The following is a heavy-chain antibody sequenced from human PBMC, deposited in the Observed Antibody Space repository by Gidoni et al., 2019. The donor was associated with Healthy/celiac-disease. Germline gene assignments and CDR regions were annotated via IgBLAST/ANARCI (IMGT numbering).Heavy chain of an antibody. J-gene: IGHJ6*03. CDR3: ARGVVPAAMRLYYYMDV. CDR2: IITSFGTA. CDR1: GCTFSSYA. Sequence: QVQLVQSGAEVKKPGSSVKVSCQASGCTFSSYAISWVRQAPGQGLEWMGGIITSFGTANYAQKFQGRVTITADKSTSTAYMELSSLRSEDTAVYYCARGVVPAAMRLYYYMDVWGKGTTVTVSS. D-gene: IGHD2-2*01. V-gene: IGHV1-69*06.